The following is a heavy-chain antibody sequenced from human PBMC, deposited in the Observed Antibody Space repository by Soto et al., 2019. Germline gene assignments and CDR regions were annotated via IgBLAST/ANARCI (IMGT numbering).Heavy chain of an antibody. J-gene: IGHJ6*02. CDR3: ARSLPFAAGGWDRPPGNGMDV. CDR1: GGSISSSSYY. Sequence: SETLSLTCTVSGGSISSSSYYWGWIRQPPGKGLEWIGSIYYSGSTYYNPSLKSRVTISVDTSKNQFSLKLSSVTAADTAVYYCARSLPFAAGGWDRPPGNGMDVWGQGTTVTVSS. V-gene: IGHV4-39*01. D-gene: IGHD1-26*01. CDR2: IYYSGST.